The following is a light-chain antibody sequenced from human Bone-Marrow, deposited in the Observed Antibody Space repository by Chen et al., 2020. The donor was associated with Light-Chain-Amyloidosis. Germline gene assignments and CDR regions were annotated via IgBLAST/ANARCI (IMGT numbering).Light chain of an antibody. CDR2: RNN. V-gene: IGLV1-47*01. Sequence: QSVLTQPPSASGTPGQRVTIPCSGSSPNIGSNYVYWYQQLPGTAPKLRIYRNNQRPSGVPDRFSGYKSGTSASLAISGLRSEDEADYYCAAGDDSLSGWVFGGGTELTVL. J-gene: IGLJ3*02. CDR1: SPNIGSNY. CDR3: AAGDDSLSGWV.